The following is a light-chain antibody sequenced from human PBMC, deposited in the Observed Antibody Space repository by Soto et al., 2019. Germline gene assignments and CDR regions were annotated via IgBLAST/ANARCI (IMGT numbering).Light chain of an antibody. V-gene: IGKV3-20*01. CDR3: QEYSSSPPEFT. CDR1: QSISSNY. J-gene: IGKJ3*01. CDR2: GAS. Sequence: EIVLTQSRGTLSLSPGERAILSCRASQSISSNYLAWYQQRPGQAPRLLIFGASYRATGIPDRFSGSGSGTDFTLTISRLEPEDFAVYYCQEYSSSPPEFTFGPGTRVDSK.